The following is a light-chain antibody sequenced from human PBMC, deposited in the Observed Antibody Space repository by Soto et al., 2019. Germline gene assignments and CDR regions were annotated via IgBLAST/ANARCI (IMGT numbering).Light chain of an antibody. CDR1: SSNIGSNA. V-gene: IGLV1-36*01. J-gene: IGLJ1*01. CDR3: AAWDDSLNGYV. Sequence: QSVLTQPPSVSEAHRQGVTISFSGSSSNIGSNAVNWYQQLPGKATKLLIYYDDLLPSGVSDRFSGSKSGTSASLAISVLQSEDEDDYYCAAWDDSLNGYVFGTGTKVTVL. CDR2: YDD.